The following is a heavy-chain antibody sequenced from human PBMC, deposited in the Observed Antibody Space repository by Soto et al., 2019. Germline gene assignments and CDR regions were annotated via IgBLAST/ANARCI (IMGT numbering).Heavy chain of an antibody. CDR2: IYYSGST. D-gene: IGHD6-13*01. V-gene: IGHV4-31*03. J-gene: IGHJ6*02. CDR1: GGSISSGGYY. Sequence: SETLSLTCTVSGGSISSGGYYWSWIRQHPGKGLEWIGYIYYSGSTYYNPSLKSRVTISVDKSISTAYLQWSSLKASDTAMYYCARRPGIAAASDVWGQGTTVTV. CDR3: ARRPGIAAASDV.